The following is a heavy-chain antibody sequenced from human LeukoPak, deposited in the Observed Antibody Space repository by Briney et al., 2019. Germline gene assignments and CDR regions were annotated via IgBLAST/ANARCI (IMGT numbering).Heavy chain of an antibody. D-gene: IGHD3-22*01. V-gene: IGHV3-9*01. CDR2: ISWNSGNI. J-gene: IGHJ3*02. CDR1: GFTFSSYA. CDR3: TKGLSGYRPRGAFDI. Sequence: SGGSLRLSCAASGFTFSSYAMSWVRQAPGKGLEWVSGISWNSGNIGYADSVKGRFTISRDNAENSLYLQMNSLRLEDTAFYYCTKGLSGYRPRGAFDIWGQGTMVTVSS.